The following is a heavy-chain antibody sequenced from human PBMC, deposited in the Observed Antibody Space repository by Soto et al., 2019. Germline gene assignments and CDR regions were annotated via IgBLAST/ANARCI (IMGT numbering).Heavy chain of an antibody. CDR2: TYRTGST. J-gene: IGHJ4*02. Sequence: ETLSLTCAVSGGSFTSNNWWTWVRQPPGQGLEWIGETYRTGSTNYNPSLKSRVTISLDKSENQFSLKVTSLTAADTAVYYCASRDPGTSVDYWGQGTLVTVSS. CDR1: GGSFTSNNW. V-gene: IGHV4-4*02. CDR3: ASRDPGTSVDY. D-gene: IGHD1-7*01.